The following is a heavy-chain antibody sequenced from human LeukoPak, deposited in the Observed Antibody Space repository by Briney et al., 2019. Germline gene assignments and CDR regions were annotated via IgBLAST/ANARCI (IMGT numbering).Heavy chain of an antibody. V-gene: IGHV4-39*01. J-gene: IGHJ4*02. CDR3: ARRSSSWYSKIDS. D-gene: IGHD6-13*01. CDR2: IYYSGST. Sequence: SETLSLTCTVSGGSISSGDYYWSWIRQPPGKGLEWIGNIYYSGSTYYNPSLKSRVTISEDTSKNQFSLKLSSVTAADTAVYYCARRSSSWYSKIDSWGQGTLVTVSS. CDR1: GGSISSGDYY.